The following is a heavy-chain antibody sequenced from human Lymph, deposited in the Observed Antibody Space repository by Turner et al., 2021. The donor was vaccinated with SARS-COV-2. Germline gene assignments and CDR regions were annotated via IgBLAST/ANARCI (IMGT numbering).Heavy chain of an antibody. V-gene: IGHV3-53*04. CDR2: IYSCGSS. J-gene: IGHJ6*02. CDR1: GFTVSRNY. D-gene: IGHD5-18*01. Sequence: EVQLVESGGGLVPPGGSLRLSCAASGFTVSRNYMTWVRQAPGKGLECVSVIYSCGSSYYADAVKGQFTISRHNSKNTLYLQMNSLRAEDTAVYYCARDLDTAGGMDVWGQGTTVTVSS. CDR3: ARDLDTAGGMDV.